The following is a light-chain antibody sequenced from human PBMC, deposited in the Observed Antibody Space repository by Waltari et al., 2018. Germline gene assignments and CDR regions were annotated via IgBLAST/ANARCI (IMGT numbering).Light chain of an antibody. J-gene: IGKJ1*01. Sequence: SCRASQSVSRALTWYQQTPGQAPRLLIYGASTRAPGIPDRFSGSGSGTDFSLTISRLEPDDFAVYYCQHYLRLPVTFGQGTTVEI. CDR2: GAS. CDR3: QHYLRLPVT. V-gene: IGKV3-20*01. CDR1: QSVSRA.